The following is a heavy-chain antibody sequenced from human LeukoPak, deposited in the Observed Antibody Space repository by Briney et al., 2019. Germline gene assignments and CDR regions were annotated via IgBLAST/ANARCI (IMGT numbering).Heavy chain of an antibody. J-gene: IGHJ4*02. Sequence: GGSLRLSCAASGFTFSDYYMSWIRQAPGKGLEWVSYISSSGRTIYYADSVKGRFTISRYNAKNSLYLQMNSLRAEDTAVYYCARRYYYDSSGYSFDYWGQGTLVTVSS. CDR1: GFTFSDYY. D-gene: IGHD3-22*01. V-gene: IGHV3-11*01. CDR3: ARRYYYDSSGYSFDY. CDR2: ISSSGRTI.